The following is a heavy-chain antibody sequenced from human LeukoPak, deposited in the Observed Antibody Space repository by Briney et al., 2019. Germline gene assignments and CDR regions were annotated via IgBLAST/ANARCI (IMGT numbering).Heavy chain of an antibody. CDR3: ARDGEMATMYYFDY. D-gene: IGHD5-24*01. V-gene: IGHV3-30-3*01. J-gene: IGHJ4*02. CDR1: GFTFSSYA. CDR2: ISYDGSNK. Sequence: GGSLRLSCAASGFTFSSYAMHWVRQAPGKGLEWVAVISYDGSNKYYADSVKGRFTISRDNSKNTLYLQMNSLRAEDTAVYYCARDGEMATMYYFDYWGQGTLVTVSS.